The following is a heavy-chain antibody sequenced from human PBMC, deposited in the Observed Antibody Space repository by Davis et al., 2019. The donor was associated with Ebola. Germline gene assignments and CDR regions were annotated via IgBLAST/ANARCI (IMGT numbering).Heavy chain of an antibody. V-gene: IGHV1-18*04. CDR2: ISAYNGNT. D-gene: IGHD1-26*01. Sequence: ASVKVSCKASGYTFVNYGVTWVRQAPGQGLEWMGWISAYNGNTKYAQKLQDRVTMTTDTSTSTAYMELRSLRSDDTAVYYCARVSIVAPYNFDSWGQGTLVTVSS. CDR3: ARVSIVAPYNFDS. J-gene: IGHJ4*02. CDR1: GYTFVNYG.